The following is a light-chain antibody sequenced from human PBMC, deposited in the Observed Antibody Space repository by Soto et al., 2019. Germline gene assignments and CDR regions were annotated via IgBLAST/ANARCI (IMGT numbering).Light chain of an antibody. V-gene: IGLV1-47*01. CDR1: SSNIGSNY. J-gene: IGLJ3*02. CDR2: RNN. CDR3: AAWYDSLSAWV. Sequence: QSVLTQPSSASGTPGQRVTISCSGSSSNIGSNYVYWYQQLPGTAPKLLIYRNNQRPSGVPDRFSGSKSGTSASLAISGLRSEDEADYYCAAWYDSLSAWVFGGGTQLTFL.